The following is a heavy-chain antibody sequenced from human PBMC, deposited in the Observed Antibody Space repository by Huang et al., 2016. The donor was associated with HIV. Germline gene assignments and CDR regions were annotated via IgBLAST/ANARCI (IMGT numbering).Heavy chain of an antibody. CDR1: GGSISSGGYT. Sequence: QVQLHESGPGLVKPSQTLSLTCTVSGGSISSGGYTSHWIRQPPGKGLEGIGYIYYNGDTDYNPALKSRVSISVDTSKNQFSLKLSSMTAADTAVYYCAREGFYDLWSAFRRAVDAFDTWGQGTKVTVSS. D-gene: IGHD3-3*01. V-gene: IGHV4-30-4*08. CDR2: IYYNGDT. CDR3: AREGFYDLWSAFRRAVDAFDT. J-gene: IGHJ3*02.